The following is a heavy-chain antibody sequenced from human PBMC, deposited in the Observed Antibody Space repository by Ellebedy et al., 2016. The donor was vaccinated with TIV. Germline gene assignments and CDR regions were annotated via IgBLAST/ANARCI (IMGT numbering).Heavy chain of an antibody. Sequence: GESLKISXAASGFTASSNYMSWVRQAPGKGLEWVSVIYSGGSTYYADSVKGRFTISRDNSKNTLYLQMNSLRAEDTAVYYCAREGDYDFWSGAPDYWGQGTLVTVSS. CDR2: IYSGGST. D-gene: IGHD3-3*01. CDR3: AREGDYDFWSGAPDY. J-gene: IGHJ4*02. CDR1: GFTASSNY. V-gene: IGHV3-66*01.